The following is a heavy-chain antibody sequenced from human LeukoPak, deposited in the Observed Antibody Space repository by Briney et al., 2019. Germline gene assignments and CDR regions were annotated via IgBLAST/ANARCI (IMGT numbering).Heavy chain of an antibody. V-gene: IGHV1-18*01. CDR1: GYTFTTYG. D-gene: IGHD1-14*01. CDR2: VSTYNGNT. Sequence: SVKVSCKASGYTFTTYGLSWVRQAPGQGLEWMGWVSTYNGNTNYAQKLRGRVIMTTDASTSTAFVELWSLTSDDTAVYYCTRDRHYKFDYWGQGTLVTVSS. J-gene: IGHJ4*02. CDR3: TRDRHYKFDY.